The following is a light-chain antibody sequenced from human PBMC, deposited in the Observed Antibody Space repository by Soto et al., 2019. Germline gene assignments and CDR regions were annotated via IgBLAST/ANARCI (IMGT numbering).Light chain of an antibody. V-gene: IGKV4-1*01. Sequence: DIVMTQSPDSLAVSLGERATINCNSSQSVLYSSNNKNYLAWYQQNPGQPPKLLIYWASTRDSGVPDRFSGSGSGTDFTLTVSSLEAEDVAGWYCQQYYSTWWTFGQGTKVEIK. CDR3: QQYYSTWWT. J-gene: IGKJ1*01. CDR1: QSVLYSSNNKNY. CDR2: WAS.